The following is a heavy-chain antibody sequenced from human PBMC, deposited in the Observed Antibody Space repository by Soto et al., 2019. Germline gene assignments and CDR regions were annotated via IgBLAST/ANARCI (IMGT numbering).Heavy chain of an antibody. Sequence: EVQLVESGGGLVKPGGSLRLSCAASGFSLSNAWMRWVRQLPGKGLEWVGHIKSKTDGGTADYAAPVKGRFTISRDDSKNTLYLQMNSLKTEDTAMFYCTTLNYGVDVWGQGTTVTVSS. V-gene: IGHV3-15*01. CDR2: IKSKTDGGTA. CDR3: TTLNYGVDV. J-gene: IGHJ6*02. CDR1: GFSLSNAW.